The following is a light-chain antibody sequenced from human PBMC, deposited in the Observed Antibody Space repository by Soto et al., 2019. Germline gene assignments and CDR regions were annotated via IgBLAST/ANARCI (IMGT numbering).Light chain of an antibody. CDR3: QQYGSSRT. Sequence: EIVVRQSPGTLALSPGERATLSCRASQSVSSSYLAWYQQKPGQAPRLLIYGASSRATGIPDRFSGSGSGTDFTLTISRLEPEDFAVYYCQQYGSSRTFGPGTKVDI. J-gene: IGKJ3*01. CDR1: QSVSSSY. CDR2: GAS. V-gene: IGKV3-20*01.